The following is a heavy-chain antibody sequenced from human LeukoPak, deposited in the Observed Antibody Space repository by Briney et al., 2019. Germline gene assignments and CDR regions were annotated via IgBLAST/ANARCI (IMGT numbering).Heavy chain of an antibody. V-gene: IGHV4-30-4*08. D-gene: IGHD6-6*01. CDR2: IYYSGST. J-gene: IGHJ5*02. Sequence: SETLSLTCTVSGGSISSGGNYWSWIRQPPGKGLEWIGYIYYSGSTYYNPSLKSRVTISVDTSKNQFSLKLSSVAAADTAMYYCARAGGIAARPVNWFDPWGQGTLVTVSS. CDR3: ARAGGIAARPVNWFDP. CDR1: GGSISSGGNY.